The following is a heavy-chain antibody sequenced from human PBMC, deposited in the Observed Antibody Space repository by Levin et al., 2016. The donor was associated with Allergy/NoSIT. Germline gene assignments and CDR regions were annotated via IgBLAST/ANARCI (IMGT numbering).Heavy chain of an antibody. D-gene: IGHD1-26*01. Sequence: GESLKISCAASGFTFSSYAMSWVRQAPGKGLEWVSAISGSGGSTYYADSVKGRFTISRDNSKNTLYLQMNGLRAEDTAVYYCARKGSGSYPSYYYYYYMDVWGKGTTVTVSS. CDR1: GFTFSSYA. CDR2: ISGSGGST. J-gene: IGHJ6*03. V-gene: IGHV3-23*01. CDR3: ARKGSGSYPSYYYYYYMDV.